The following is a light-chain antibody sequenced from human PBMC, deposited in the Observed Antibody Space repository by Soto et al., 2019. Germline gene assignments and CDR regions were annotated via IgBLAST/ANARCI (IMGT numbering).Light chain of an antibody. CDR3: ATWDDSLNGHVV. CDR2: SNN. J-gene: IGLJ2*01. CDR1: RSNIGSNT. Sequence: QSVLSQPPSASGTHGQRVTISCSGSRSNIGSNTVNWYQQLPGTAPKLLMYSNNQRPSGVSDRFSGSKSGTSASLAVRGLQSEDEADYYCATWDDSLNGHVVFGGWTKLTVL. V-gene: IGLV1-44*01.